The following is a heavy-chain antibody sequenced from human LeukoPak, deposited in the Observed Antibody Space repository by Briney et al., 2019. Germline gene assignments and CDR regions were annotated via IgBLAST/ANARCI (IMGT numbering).Heavy chain of an antibody. D-gene: IGHD1-1*01. CDR3: AKDQKTYNWSDVFDY. CDR2: ISYDGSNK. V-gene: IGHV3-30*18. CDR1: GFTFSSYG. J-gene: IGHJ4*02. Sequence: GGSLRLSCAASGFTFSSYGMHWVRQAPGKGLEWVAVISYDGSNKYYADSVKGRFTISRDNSKNTLYLQMNSLRAEDTAVYYCAKDQKTYNWSDVFDYWGQGTLVTVSS.